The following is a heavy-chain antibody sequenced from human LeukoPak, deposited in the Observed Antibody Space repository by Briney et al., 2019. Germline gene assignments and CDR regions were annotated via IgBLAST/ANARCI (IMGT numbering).Heavy chain of an antibody. CDR3: AREDRSYYGSGSYSLDY. V-gene: IGHV4-59*01. Sequence: SETLSLTCTVSGGSISSYYWSWIRQPPGKGLEWIGYIYYSGSTNYNPSLKSRVTISVDTSKNQFSLKLSSVTAADTAVYYCAREDRSYYGSGSYSLDYWGRGTLVTVSS. J-gene: IGHJ4*02. D-gene: IGHD3-10*01. CDR1: GGSISSYY. CDR2: IYYSGST.